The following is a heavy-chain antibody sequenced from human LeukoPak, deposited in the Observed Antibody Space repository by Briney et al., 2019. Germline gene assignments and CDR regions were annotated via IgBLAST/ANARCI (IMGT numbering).Heavy chain of an antibody. Sequence: SETLSLTCTVSGVSISSYYWSWIRQPPGKGLEWIGYIYYSGSTNYNPSLKSRVSFSADKFKNQFTLTVKSVTAADTAMYYCARVLPSRFFDYWGQGTLVTVSS. CDR1: GVSISSYY. V-gene: IGHV4-59*01. J-gene: IGHJ4*02. D-gene: IGHD2-15*01. CDR2: IYYSGST. CDR3: ARVLPSRFFDY.